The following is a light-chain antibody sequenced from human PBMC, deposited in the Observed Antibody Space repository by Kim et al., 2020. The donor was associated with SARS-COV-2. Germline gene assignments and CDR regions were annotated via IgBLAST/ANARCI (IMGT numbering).Light chain of an antibody. CDR3: QAWDSSTFYV. CDR1: KLGDKY. CDR2: QDS. V-gene: IGLV3-1*01. Sequence: SYELTQPPSVSVSPVQTASITCSGDKLGDKYACWYQQKPGQSPVLVIYQDSKRPSGIPERFSGSNSGNTATLTISGTQAMDEADYYCQAWDSSTFYVFGGGTKLTVL. J-gene: IGLJ3*02.